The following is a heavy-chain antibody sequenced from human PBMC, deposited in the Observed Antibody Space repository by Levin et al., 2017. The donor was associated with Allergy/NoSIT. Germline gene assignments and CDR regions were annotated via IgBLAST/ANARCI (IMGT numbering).Heavy chain of an antibody. CDR1: GFTFSGSA. D-gene: IGHD4-23*01. CDR3: TTGKEP. Sequence: GESLKISCAASGFTFSGSAMHWVRQASGKGLEWVGRIRSKANSYATAYAASVKGRFTISRDDSKNTAYLQMNSLKTEDTAVYYCTTGKEPWGQGTTVTVSS. CDR2: IRSKANSYAT. J-gene: IGHJ6*02. V-gene: IGHV3-73*01.